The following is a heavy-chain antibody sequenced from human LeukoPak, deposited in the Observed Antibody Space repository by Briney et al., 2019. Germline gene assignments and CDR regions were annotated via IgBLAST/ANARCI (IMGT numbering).Heavy chain of an antibody. CDR1: GFTFSSYA. V-gene: IGHV3-30-3*01. J-gene: IGHJ4*02. D-gene: IGHD1-26*01. CDR3: VKSRRLGANQRGLFDY. Sequence: GGSLRLSCAASGFTFSSYAMHWVRQAPGKGLEWVAVISYDGSNKYYADSVKGRFTISRDNSKNTLYLQMNSLIAEDTAVYYCVKSRRLGANQRGLFDYWGQGTLVTVSP. CDR2: ISYDGSNK.